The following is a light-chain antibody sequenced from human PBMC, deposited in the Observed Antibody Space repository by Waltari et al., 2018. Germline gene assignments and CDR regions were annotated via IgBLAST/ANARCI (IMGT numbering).Light chain of an antibody. CDR3: QQYNKGLDT. CDR2: GAS. V-gene: IGKV3-15*01. J-gene: IGKJ2*01. Sequence: EIVMTQSPATLSVSPGEGATLSCRARQSVTSLAWYQQKPGQAPRLLIYGASTRATGIPARFSGSGSGTEFTLTISSLQSEDLAVYYCQQYNKGLDTFGQGTKLEIK. CDR1: QSVTS.